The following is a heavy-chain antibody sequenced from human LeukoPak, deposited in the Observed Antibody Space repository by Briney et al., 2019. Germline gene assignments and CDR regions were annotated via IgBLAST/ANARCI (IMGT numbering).Heavy chain of an antibody. CDR1: GYTFTSYY. CDR2: INPSGGST. Sequence: ASVKVSCTASGYTFTSYYMHWVRQAPGQGLEWMGIINPSGGSTSYAQKFQGRVTITRDTSASTAYMELSSLRSEDTAVYYCAREYYFDYWGQGTLVTVSS. J-gene: IGHJ4*02. CDR3: AREYYFDY. V-gene: IGHV1-46*01.